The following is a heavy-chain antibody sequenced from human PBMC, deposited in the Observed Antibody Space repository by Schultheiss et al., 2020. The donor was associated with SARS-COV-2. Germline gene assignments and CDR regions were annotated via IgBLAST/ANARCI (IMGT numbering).Heavy chain of an antibody. V-gene: IGHV4-59*01. CDR2: IYYSGST. D-gene: IGHD1-20*01. J-gene: IGHJ6*03. Sequence: SETLSLTCAVYGGSFSGYYWGWIRQPPGKGLEWIGYIYYSGSTNYNPSLKSRVTISVDTSKNQFSLKLSSVTAADTAVYYCARVGRGWITGTSYYYYYMDVWGKGTTVTVSS. CDR3: ARVGRGWITGTSYYYYYMDV. CDR1: GGSFSGYY.